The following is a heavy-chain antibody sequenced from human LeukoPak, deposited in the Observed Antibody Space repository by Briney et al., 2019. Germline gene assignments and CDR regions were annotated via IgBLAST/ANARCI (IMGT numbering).Heavy chain of an antibody. V-gene: IGHV4-39*01. CDR2: IYYSGST. J-gene: IGHJ5*02. CDR1: GGSISSSGYY. Sequence: SETLSLTCTVSGGSISSSGYYWGWIRQPPGKGLEWIASIYYSGSTYYNTSLKSRVTISVDTSKTQLSLKLSSLTAADTAVYYCARHEYSGSDYGLSWFDPWGQGTLVTVSS. CDR3: ARHEYSGSDYGLSWFDP. D-gene: IGHD1-26*01.